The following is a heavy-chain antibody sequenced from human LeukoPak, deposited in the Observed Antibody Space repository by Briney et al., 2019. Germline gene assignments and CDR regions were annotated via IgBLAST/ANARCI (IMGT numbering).Heavy chain of an antibody. CDR3: ARRNLNYDYVWGSYRPPADAFDI. CDR1: GGYFSGYY. V-gene: IGHV4-34*01. CDR2: INHSGST. D-gene: IGHD3-16*02. J-gene: IGHJ3*02. Sequence: SETLSLTCAVYGGYFSGYYWSWIRQPPGKGLEWIGEINHSGSTNYNPSLKSRVTISVDTSKNQFSLKLSSVTAADTAVYYCARRNLNYDYVWGSYRPPADAFDIWGQGTMVTVSS.